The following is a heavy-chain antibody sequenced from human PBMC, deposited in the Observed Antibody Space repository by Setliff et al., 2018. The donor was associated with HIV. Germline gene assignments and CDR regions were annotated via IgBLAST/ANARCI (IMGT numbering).Heavy chain of an antibody. Sequence: SETLSLTCNVSGVSISSSLYYWSWIRQPAGMGLQWVGHIYTTGTTDYSPSVKSRASISVDTSKNQFSLNLNSATAADTAVYYCATLPWGFGGSRAFEIWGQGTTVT. CDR2: IYTTGTT. D-gene: IGHD3-10*01. J-gene: IGHJ3*02. CDR3: ATLPWGFGGSRAFEI. V-gene: IGHV4-61*09. CDR1: GVSISSSLYY.